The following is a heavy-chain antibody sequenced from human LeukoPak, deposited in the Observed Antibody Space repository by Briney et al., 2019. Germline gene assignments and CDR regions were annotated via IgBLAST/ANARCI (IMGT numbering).Heavy chain of an antibody. D-gene: IGHD3-10*01. CDR2: ISSSSSTI. Sequence: GGSLRLSCAASGFTFSSYSMNWVRQAPGKGLEWVSYISSSSSTIYYADSVKGRFTISRDNAKNSLYLQMNSLRAEDTAVYYCARGGRFTMVRGVIPLGPLVMDVWGKGTTVTVSS. J-gene: IGHJ6*03. V-gene: IGHV3-48*01. CDR1: GFTFSSYS. CDR3: ARGGRFTMVRGVIPLGPLVMDV.